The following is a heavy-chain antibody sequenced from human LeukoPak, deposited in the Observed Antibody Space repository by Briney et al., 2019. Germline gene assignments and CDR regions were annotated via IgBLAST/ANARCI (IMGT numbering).Heavy chain of an antibody. V-gene: IGHV1-18*01. CDR3: ARAKIVVVPAAIGY. Sequence: ASVKVSCKASGYTFTSYGISWVRQAPGQGLEWMGWISAYNGNTNYAQKLQGRVTMTTDTSTSTAYMELRSLRSDDTAVYYCARAKIVVVPAAIGYWGQGALVTVSS. CDR1: GYTFTSYG. CDR2: ISAYNGNT. D-gene: IGHD2-2*01. J-gene: IGHJ4*02.